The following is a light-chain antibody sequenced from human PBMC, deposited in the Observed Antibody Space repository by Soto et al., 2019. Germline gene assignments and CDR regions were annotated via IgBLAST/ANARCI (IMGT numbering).Light chain of an antibody. CDR3: QHYNDWPPTWT. V-gene: IGKV3-15*01. CDR1: QSVSSK. CDR2: GAS. Sequence: EILMTQSPATLSVSPGERATLSCRASQSVSSKLAWYQQKPGQAPRVLIYGASTRATGIPASFSGSGSGTEFTLTISSLQSEDFAVYYCQHYNDWPPTWTFGQGTRVEIK. J-gene: IGKJ1*01.